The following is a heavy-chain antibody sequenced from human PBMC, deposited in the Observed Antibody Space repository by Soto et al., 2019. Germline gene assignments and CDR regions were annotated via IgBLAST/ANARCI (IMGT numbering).Heavy chain of an antibody. CDR1: GFTFGTYA. V-gene: IGHV3-23*01. Sequence: EVQLLESGGGLVQPGGSLRLSCAASGFTFGTYAMKWLRQAPGRGLECVSFISGSGRTTYYADSVKGRFTVSRDNSKNTMYLQMNSLRAEDTALYYCAKFRGPSYSCYNMDVWGKGATVTRSS. D-gene: IGHD3-16*01. J-gene: IGHJ6*03. CDR2: ISGSGRTT. CDR3: AKFRGPSYSCYNMDV.